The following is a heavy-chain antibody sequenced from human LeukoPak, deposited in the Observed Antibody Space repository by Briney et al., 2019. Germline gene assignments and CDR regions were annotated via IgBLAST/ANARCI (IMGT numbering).Heavy chain of an antibody. CDR2: ISSSGSGDNT. V-gene: IGHV3-23*01. D-gene: IGHD2-21*02. CDR3: AKEGYGAAYCGGDCYSVYYFDY. J-gene: IGHJ4*02. CDR1: GVTLSSFA. Sequence: PGGSLRLSCAASGVTLSSFAMSWARQAPGKGLEWVSGISSSGSGDNTYYADSVKGRFTISRDSSKNTLFLHMNTLRAEDTAIYYCAKEGYGAAYCGGDCYSVYYFDYWGQGTLVTVSS.